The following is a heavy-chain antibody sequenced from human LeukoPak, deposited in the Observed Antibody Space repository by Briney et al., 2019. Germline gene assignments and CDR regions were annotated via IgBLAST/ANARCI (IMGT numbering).Heavy chain of an antibody. CDR2: VYPGDSDT. J-gene: IGHJ4*02. V-gene: IGHV5-51*01. D-gene: IGHD6-19*01. CDR3: ARRIAVAGEGYDY. CDR1: GYSFTSYW. Sequence: GESLKISCKGSGYSFTSYWIGWVRQMPGKGLEWMGIVYPGDSDTRYSPSFQGQVTISADKSISTAYLQWSSLKASDTAMYYCARRIAVAGEGYDYWGQGTLVTVSS.